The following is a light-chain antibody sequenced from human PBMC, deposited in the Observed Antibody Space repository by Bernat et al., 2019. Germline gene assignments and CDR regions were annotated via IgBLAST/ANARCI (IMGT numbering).Light chain of an antibody. V-gene: IGKV1-33*01. CDR1: QDISNY. CDR2: DAS. J-gene: IGKJ5*01. CDR3: QQYDNPSFT. Sequence: DIQMTQSPSSLSASVGDRVTITCQASQDISNYLNWYQQKPGKAPKLLIYDASNLETGVPSRFSGSGSGTDFTFTISSLQPEDIATYYCQQYDNPSFTFGTGTRLEIK.